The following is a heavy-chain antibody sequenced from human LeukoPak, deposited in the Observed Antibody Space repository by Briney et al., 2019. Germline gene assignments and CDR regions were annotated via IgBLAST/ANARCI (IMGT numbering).Heavy chain of an antibody. Sequence: GGSRRPSRQPSGSSLNNIGMGWDRQPQVRGPGWASAILWNGGSTDYAASVKGRFTISRDNAKNSLYLRMNSLRDEDTALYYCARGGGSIRHSYYYYVDVWGKGTSVTVSS. D-gene: IGHD2-15*01. V-gene: IGHV3-20*04. J-gene: IGHJ6*03. CDR2: ILWNGGST. CDR3: ARGGGSIRHSYYYYVDV. CDR1: GSSLNNIG.